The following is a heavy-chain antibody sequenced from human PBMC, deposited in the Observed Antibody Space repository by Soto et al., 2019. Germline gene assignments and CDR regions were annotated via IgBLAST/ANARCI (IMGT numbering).Heavy chain of an antibody. Sequence: GASVKVSCKASGYTFINYYIYWVRQAPGQGLEWMAIINPMGGSTNYAQEFQGRVTLTSDTSTSTVYMELSSLRFEDTALFYCARDLAAGDLWGQGTLVTVS. D-gene: IGHD6-13*01. CDR2: INPMGGST. CDR3: ARDLAAGDL. J-gene: IGHJ5*02. CDR1: GYTFINYY. V-gene: IGHV1-46*01.